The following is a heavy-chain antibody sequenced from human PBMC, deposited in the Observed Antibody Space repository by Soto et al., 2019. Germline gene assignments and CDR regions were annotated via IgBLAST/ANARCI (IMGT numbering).Heavy chain of an antibody. J-gene: IGHJ4*02. Sequence: GGSLRLSCAASGFTFSSYSMNWVRQAPGKGLEWVSSISSSSSYIYYADSVKGRFTISRDNAKNSLYLQMNSLRAEGTAVYYCARVQVYYDILTGYYPWGQGTLVTVSS. CDR3: ARVQVYYDILTGYYP. CDR2: ISSSSSYI. D-gene: IGHD3-9*01. CDR1: GFTFSSYS. V-gene: IGHV3-21*01.